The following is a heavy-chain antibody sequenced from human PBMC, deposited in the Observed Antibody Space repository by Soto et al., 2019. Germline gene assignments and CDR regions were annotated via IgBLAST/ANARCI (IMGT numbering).Heavy chain of an antibody. CDR3: ATPACAATWCTPSHSLDH. D-gene: IGHD2-2*01. CDR1: GGTFVRHV. V-gene: IGHV1-69*09. J-gene: IGHJ4*02. Sequence: QVQLVQSGAEVKKPESSVKVSCKTSGGTFVRHVISWVRQAPGQGPEWMGKINPLSGIPNYAQKFQDRVTFTANTDSSTAYMELSSMRSEDTAVYYCATPACAATWCTPSHSLDHCCQGTLVTVSS. CDR2: INPLSGIP.